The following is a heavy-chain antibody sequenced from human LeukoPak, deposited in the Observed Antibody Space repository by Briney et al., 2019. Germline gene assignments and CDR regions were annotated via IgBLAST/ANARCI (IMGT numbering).Heavy chain of an antibody. V-gene: IGHV3-21*04. CDR1: GFTFISYS. J-gene: IGHJ4*02. CDR2: ITGASTYI. D-gene: IGHD1-7*01. CDR3: ARGGTHGDYVGY. Sequence: GGSLRLSCAASGFTFISYSMNWVRQSPGKGLEYVSSITGASTYIYYADSVKGRFTISRDNAKNSLYLQMNSLRDEDTAVYYCARGGTHGDYVGYWGQGTLVTVSS.